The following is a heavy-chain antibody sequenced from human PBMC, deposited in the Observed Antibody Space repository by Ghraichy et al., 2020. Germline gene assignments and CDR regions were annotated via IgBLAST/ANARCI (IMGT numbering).Heavy chain of an antibody. D-gene: IGHD3-3*01. Sequence: SETLSLTCNVSGGSISSGDYFWTWIRLPPGQGLELIGYIYNSGTDYYHPSIRSRLTMSVDASKNLFSLKLNSVTAADTVVYYCARSGFYSHDTFDIWGQGTMVTVSS. CDR3: ARSGFYSHDTFDI. J-gene: IGHJ3*02. CDR2: IYNSGTD. CDR1: GGSISSGDYF. V-gene: IGHV4-30-4*08.